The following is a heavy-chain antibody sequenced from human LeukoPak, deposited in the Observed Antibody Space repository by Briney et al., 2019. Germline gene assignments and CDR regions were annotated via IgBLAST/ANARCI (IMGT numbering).Heavy chain of an antibody. CDR3: AKIGPNTARENDY. D-gene: IGHD5-18*01. CDR2: ISYDGSNK. Sequence: PGGSLRLSCAASGFTFSSYSMNWVRQAPGKGLEWVAVISYDGSNKYYADSVKGRFTISRDNSKNTLYLQMNSLRAEDTAVYYCAKIGPNTARENDYWGQGTLVTVSS. J-gene: IGHJ4*02. CDR1: GFTFSSYS. V-gene: IGHV3-30*18.